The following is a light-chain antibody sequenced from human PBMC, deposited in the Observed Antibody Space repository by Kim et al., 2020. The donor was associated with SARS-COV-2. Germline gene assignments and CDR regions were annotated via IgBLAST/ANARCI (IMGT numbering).Light chain of an antibody. CDR3: QQYYSTPPS. J-gene: IGKJ2*03. CDR1: QTVLYNSNNKNY. V-gene: IGKV4-1*01. Sequence: DIVMTQSPDSLAVSLGERATLNCKSSQTVLYNSNNKNYLAWYQQKPGQAPKLLIYWASIRESGVSDRFCGSGSETDFTLTISSLQAEDVAVYYCQQYYSTPPSFGQGTKLEI. CDR2: WAS.